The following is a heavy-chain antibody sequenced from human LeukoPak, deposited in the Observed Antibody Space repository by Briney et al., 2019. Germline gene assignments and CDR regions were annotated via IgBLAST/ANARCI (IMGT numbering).Heavy chain of an antibody. Sequence: SETLSLTCAVYGGSFSGYYWSWIRQPPGKGLEWIGEINHSGSTNYNPSLKSRVTISVDTSKNQFSLKLSSVTAADTAVYYCARDSITMTDDAFDIWGQGTMVTVSS. CDR1: GGSFSGYY. CDR3: ARDSITMTDDAFDI. J-gene: IGHJ3*02. V-gene: IGHV4-34*01. CDR2: INHSGST. D-gene: IGHD3-22*01.